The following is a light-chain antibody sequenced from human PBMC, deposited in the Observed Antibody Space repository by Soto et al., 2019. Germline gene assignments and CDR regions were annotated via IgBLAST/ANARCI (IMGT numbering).Light chain of an antibody. CDR2: EVN. CDR3: CSYPGSNNYV. J-gene: IGLJ1*01. V-gene: IGLV2-8*01. CDR1: RSDVGGYNY. Sequence: QSVLTQPPSASGSPGQSVTISCTGTRSDVGGYNYVSWHQQYPGRAPKLVIFEVNKRPSGVPDRFSGSKSGITASLTVSGLQAEDEADYYCCSYPGSNNYVFGTGTKV.